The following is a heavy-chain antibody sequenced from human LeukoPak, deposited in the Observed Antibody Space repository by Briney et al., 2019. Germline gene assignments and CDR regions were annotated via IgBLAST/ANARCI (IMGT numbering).Heavy chain of an antibody. J-gene: IGHJ5*02. D-gene: IGHD2-15*01. CDR3: PRAEGGGRNNWFDP. Sequence: GGSLRLSCAASGFTFDDYGMSWVRHAPGKGLEWVSGINWNGGSTVYADSVKGRFTISRDNAKNSLYLQMNSRRAEATALKPLPRAEGGGRNNWFDPGAREPWSPSPQ. V-gene: IGHV3-20*01. CDR1: GFTFDDYG. CDR2: INWNGGST.